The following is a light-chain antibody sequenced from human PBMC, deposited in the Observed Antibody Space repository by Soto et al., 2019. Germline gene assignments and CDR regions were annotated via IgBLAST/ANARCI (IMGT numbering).Light chain of an antibody. J-gene: IGLJ3*02. Sequence: QSVLTQPPSASGTPGQRVTISCSGSSSNIGSNYVYWYQQLPGTAPKLLIYRNNQRPSGVPDRFSGSKSGTSASLAISGLRSEDEAYYYWAAWDDSLSGWVFGGGTQLTVL. V-gene: IGLV1-47*01. CDR1: SSNIGSNY. CDR3: AAWDDSLSGWV. CDR2: RNN.